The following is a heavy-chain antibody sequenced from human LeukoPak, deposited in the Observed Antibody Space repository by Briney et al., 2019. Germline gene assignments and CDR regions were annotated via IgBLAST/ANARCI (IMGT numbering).Heavy chain of an antibody. D-gene: IGHD3-3*01. V-gene: IGHV3-23*01. Sequence: GGSLRLSCAAPGFTFSSYAMSWVRQAPGKGLEWVSAISGSGGSAYHADSVKGRFTISRDNSKNTLYLQMNSLRAEDTAVYYCAKADYDFWSGYDYWGQGTLVTVSS. CDR2: ISGSGGSA. J-gene: IGHJ4*02. CDR1: GFTFSSYA. CDR3: AKADYDFWSGYDY.